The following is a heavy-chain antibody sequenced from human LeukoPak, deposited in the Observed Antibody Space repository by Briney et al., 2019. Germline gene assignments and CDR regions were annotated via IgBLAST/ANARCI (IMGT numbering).Heavy chain of an antibody. CDR2: ITDSGINT. V-gene: IGHV3-23*01. D-gene: IGHD2-15*01. Sequence: GASLRLSCAASGFTFSSYAMAWVRQAPVKGLEWVSVITDSGINTHYTDSVKGRFTISRDNSKNTLYLQMNSLRAEDTAVYYCAKGTLGSCSGASCYPLDYWGQGTLVTVSS. CDR1: GFTFSSYA. J-gene: IGHJ4*02. CDR3: AKGTLGSCSGASCYPLDY.